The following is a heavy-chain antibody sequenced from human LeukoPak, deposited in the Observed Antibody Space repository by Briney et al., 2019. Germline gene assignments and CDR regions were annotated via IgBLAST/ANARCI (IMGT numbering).Heavy chain of an antibody. CDR3: AVKRAAAGFY. CDR1: GGSISSGGYY. D-gene: IGHD6-13*01. Sequence: KPSETLSLTGSVSGGSISSGGYYWSWIRQHPGKGLEWIGHVPYSGSTFYNPSLKSRVTISLDTTKNQFSLRLTSVTAADTAVYYCAVKRAAAGFYWGQGTLVTVSS. J-gene: IGHJ4*02. V-gene: IGHV4-31*03. CDR2: VPYSGST.